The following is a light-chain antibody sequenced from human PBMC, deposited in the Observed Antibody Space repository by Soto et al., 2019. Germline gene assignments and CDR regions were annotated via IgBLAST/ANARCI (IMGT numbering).Light chain of an antibody. V-gene: IGLV1-47*01. CDR3: AAWDDTLSGLV. J-gene: IGLJ2*01. CDR2: RAD. CDR1: NSNIGSNY. Sequence: QSVLTQPPSASGTPGQTVTISCSGRNSNIGSNYVYWYQQLPGTAPRLLMYRADQRPSGVPDRFSGSKSGTSASLAISGLRFEDEGDLYCAAWDDTLSGLVFGGGTKLTVL.